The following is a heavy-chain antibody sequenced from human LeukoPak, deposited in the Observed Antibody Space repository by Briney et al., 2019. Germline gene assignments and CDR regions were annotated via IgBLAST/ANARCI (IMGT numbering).Heavy chain of an antibody. Sequence: AEPLSLLCSVSGSSISSYYWLWIRQPAGKGLEWIGRIYTSGSTNYNPSLKSRVTMSVDTSKNQFSLMLSSVTAADTAVYYCARGAYSSSSEWFDPWGQGTLVTVSS. CDR2: IYTSGST. D-gene: IGHD6-6*01. J-gene: IGHJ5*02. CDR1: GSSISSYY. V-gene: IGHV4-4*07. CDR3: ARGAYSSSSEWFDP.